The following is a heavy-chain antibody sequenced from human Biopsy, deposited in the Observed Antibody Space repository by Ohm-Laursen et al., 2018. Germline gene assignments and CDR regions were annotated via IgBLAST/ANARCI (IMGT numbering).Heavy chain of an antibody. Sequence: ESLRLSCAASGFTVYNNYMTWLRQPPGKGLEWIGHVYYSGRTFYNSSLESRVTVSVDTSKNKFHLRLTSMSALDTAIYYCARHSLDDFWSGAHYYFDYWGLGTLVTVSS. J-gene: IGHJ4*02. V-gene: IGHV4-59*08. CDR3: ARHSLDDFWSGAHYYFDY. D-gene: IGHD3-3*01. CDR2: VYYSGRT. CDR1: GFTVYNNY.